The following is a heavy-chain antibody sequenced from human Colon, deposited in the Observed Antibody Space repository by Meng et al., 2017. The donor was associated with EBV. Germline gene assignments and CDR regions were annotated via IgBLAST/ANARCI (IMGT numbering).Heavy chain of an antibody. V-gene: IGHV4-4*02. CDR3: ARDGGVTHIP. CDR1: GTSISTSNW. Sequence: VLLEGAGEVLVKPSGTLLLTCAVSGTSISTSNWWSWIRQSPGEGLEWIGAIYHNGQTNYNPSLKSRVSMSVDESKNEFSLNLKSVTAADTAVYYCARDGGVTHIPWGQGVLVTVSS. J-gene: IGHJ5*02. D-gene: IGHD2-8*02. CDR2: IYHNGQT.